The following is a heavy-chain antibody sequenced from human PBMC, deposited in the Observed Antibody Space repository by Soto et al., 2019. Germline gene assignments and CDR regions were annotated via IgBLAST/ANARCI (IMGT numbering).Heavy chain of an antibody. V-gene: IGHV4-31*03. CDR3: ARGLGRPHYTHLRPLRLFDY. J-gene: IGHJ4*02. D-gene: IGHD5-12*01. Sequence: SETLSLTCTVSGGSISSGGYYWSWIRQHPGKGLEWIGYIYYSGSTNYNPSLKSRVTISVDTSKNQFSLKLSSVTAADTAVYYCARGLGRPHYTHLRPLRLFDYWGQGTLVTVSS. CDR2: IYYSGST. CDR1: GGSISSGGYY.